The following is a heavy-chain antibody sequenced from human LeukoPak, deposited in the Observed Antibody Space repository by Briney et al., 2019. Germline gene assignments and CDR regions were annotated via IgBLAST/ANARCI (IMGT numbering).Heavy chain of an antibody. CDR1: GGSISSYY. D-gene: IGHD2-15*01. V-gene: IGHV4-4*07. J-gene: IGHJ6*02. CDR3: ARHDGGGSPSSYYYGMDV. CDR2: IYTSGST. Sequence: SETLSLTCTVSGGSISSYYWSWIRQPAGKGLEWIGRIYTSGSTNYNPSLKSRVTMSVDTSNNQFSLKLSSVTAADTAVYYCARHDGGGSPSSYYYGMDVWGQGTTVTVSS.